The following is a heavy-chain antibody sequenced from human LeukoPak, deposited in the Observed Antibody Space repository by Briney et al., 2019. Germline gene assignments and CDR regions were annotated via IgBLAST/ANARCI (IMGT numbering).Heavy chain of an antibody. CDR1: GFTFSSYA. Sequence: GGSLRLSCAASGFTFSSYAMHWVRQAPGKGLEWVAVISYDGSNKYYADSVKGRFTISRDNSKNTLYLQMNSLRAEDTAVYYCARSYYEYYYDSSGYYRPYFDYWGQGTLVTVSS. V-gene: IGHV3-30*04. J-gene: IGHJ4*02. CDR3: ARSYYEYYYDSSGYYRPYFDY. D-gene: IGHD3-22*01. CDR2: ISYDGSNK.